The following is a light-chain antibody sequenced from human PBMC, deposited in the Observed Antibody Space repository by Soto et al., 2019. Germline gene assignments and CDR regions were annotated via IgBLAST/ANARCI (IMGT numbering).Light chain of an antibody. CDR2: EDN. J-gene: IGLJ3*02. V-gene: IGLV6-57*01. Sequence: NFMLTQHHSVSESPGKTVTISCTRSSGSIASNYVQWYQQRPGSSPTTVIYEDNQRPSGVPDRFSGSIDSSSNSASLTISGLKTEDEADYYCQSYDSSNLWVFGVGTKLTVL. CDR1: SGSIASNY. CDR3: QSYDSSNLWV.